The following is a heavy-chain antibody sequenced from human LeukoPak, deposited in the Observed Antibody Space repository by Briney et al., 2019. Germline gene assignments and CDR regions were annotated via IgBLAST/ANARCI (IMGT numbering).Heavy chain of an antibody. V-gene: IGHV4-59*01. J-gene: IGHJ6*02. D-gene: IGHD3-10*01. CDR1: GGSISSYY. CDR2: INYSGST. Sequence: SSETLSLTCSVSGGSISSYYWSWLRQPPGRGLEWVGSINYSGSTNYNPSLKSRVTISVDTSKDQFSLRLSSVTAADTAVYYCARGLMVRRAIIYYYYGMDVWGQGTTVTVSS. CDR3: ARGLMVRRAIIYYYYGMDV.